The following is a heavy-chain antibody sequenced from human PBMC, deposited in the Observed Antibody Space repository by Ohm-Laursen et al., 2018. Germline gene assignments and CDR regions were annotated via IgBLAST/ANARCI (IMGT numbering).Heavy chain of an antibody. V-gene: IGHV1-46*01. CDR3: VGGGLTDAFDI. CDR1: GYTFTSYY. J-gene: IGHJ3*02. Sequence: GASVKVSCKASGYTFTSYYMHWVRQAPGQGLEWMGIINPSGGSTSYAQKFQGRVTMTRDTSTSTVYMELSSLRSEDTAVYYCVGGGLTDAFDIWGQGTMVTVSS. D-gene: IGHD3-10*01. CDR2: INPSGGST.